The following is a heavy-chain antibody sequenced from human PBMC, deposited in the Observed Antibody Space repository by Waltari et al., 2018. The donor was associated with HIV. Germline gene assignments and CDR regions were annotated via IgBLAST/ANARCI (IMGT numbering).Heavy chain of an antibody. D-gene: IGHD6-6*01. Sequence: QDQLVQSGAEVRKPGSSVKVSCKASADTFNSYALNWVRQAPGQGPEWLGRIIPALGSTNYAPRFRGRVTITADKSTTTAYMELSRLTSVDTAVYFCARAGLRQLGRPYYYGLDVWGQGTTVTVSS. CDR1: ADTFNSYA. J-gene: IGHJ6*02. V-gene: IGHV1-69*04. CDR2: IIPALGST. CDR3: ARAGLRQLGRPYYYGLDV.